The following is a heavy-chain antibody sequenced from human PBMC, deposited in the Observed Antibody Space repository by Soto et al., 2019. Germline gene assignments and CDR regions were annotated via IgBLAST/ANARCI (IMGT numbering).Heavy chain of an antibody. D-gene: IGHD3-10*01. CDR1: GFPFTYA. V-gene: IGHV3-23*01. CDR2: INDRGSST. Sequence: GGSLRLSCAASGFPFTYAMSWVRRAPGKGLEWVSTINDRGSSTSYADSVKGRFTISRDNSKNTLYLQMNSLRAEDSAVYYCAKDGGPGGSMIRGVINSWGQGTLVTVSS. CDR3: AKDGGPGGSMIRGVINS. J-gene: IGHJ4*02.